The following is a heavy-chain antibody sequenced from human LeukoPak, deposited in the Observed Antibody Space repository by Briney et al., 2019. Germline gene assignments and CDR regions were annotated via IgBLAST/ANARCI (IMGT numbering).Heavy chain of an antibody. V-gene: IGHV3-53*01. CDR1: GFSFSSYR. Sequence: GGSLRLSCAASGFSFSSYRMNWVRQAPGKGLEWVSVIYSGGSTYYADSVKGRFTISRDNSKNTLYLQMNSLRAEDTAVYYCARKKWEHEAFDIWGQGTMVTVSS. CDR3: ARKKWEHEAFDI. D-gene: IGHD1-26*01. J-gene: IGHJ3*02. CDR2: IYSGGST.